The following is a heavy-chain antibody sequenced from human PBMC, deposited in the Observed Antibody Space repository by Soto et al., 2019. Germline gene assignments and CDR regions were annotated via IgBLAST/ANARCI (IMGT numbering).Heavy chain of an antibody. CDR2: ISAYNGNT. V-gene: IGHV1-18*01. J-gene: IGHJ4*02. CDR3: ARGGTPIYY. D-gene: IGHD3-16*01. Sequence: QVQLVQSGAEVKKPGASVKVSCKASGYTFTNFGISWVRQAPGQGLEWMGWISAYNGNTNYAQKFEGRVSMTTDTSTSTAYMEVRSLRLDDSAVYGCARGGTPIYYWGQGTLVTVSS. CDR1: GYTFTNFG.